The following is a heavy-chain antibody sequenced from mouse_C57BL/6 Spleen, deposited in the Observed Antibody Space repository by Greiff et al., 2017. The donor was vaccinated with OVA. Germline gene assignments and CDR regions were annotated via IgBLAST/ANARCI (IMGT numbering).Heavy chain of an antibody. CDR1: GYTFTDYY. CDR2: INPNNGGT. J-gene: IGHJ3*01. V-gene: IGHV1-26*01. Sequence: VQLKQSGPELVKPGASVKISCKASGYTFTDYYMNWVKQSHGKSLEWIGDINPNNGGTSYNQKFKGKATLTVDKSSSTAYMALRSLTSEDSAVYDGSSCDSNYYACFADWGPGTLVTVSA. CDR3: SSCDSNYYACFAD. D-gene: IGHD2-5*01.